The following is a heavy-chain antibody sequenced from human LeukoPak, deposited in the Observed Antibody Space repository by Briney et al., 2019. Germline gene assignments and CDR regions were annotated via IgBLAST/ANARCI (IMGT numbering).Heavy chain of an antibody. J-gene: IGHJ4*02. CDR2: IKPDGNEQ. CDR1: GFIFSDYW. CDR3: GRERVSAYDY. Sequence: PGGSLRLSCVTSGFIFSDYWMGWVRQAPGKGPEWVASIKPDGNEQYYVDSVRGRFTISRDNSKDSLFLRMDSLRDDDTAVYYCGRERVSAYDYWGQGTLVTVSS. V-gene: IGHV3-7*01.